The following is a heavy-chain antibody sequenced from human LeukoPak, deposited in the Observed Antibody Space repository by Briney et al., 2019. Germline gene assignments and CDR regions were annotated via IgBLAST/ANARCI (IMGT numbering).Heavy chain of an antibody. J-gene: IGHJ5*02. CDR2: IVPIFGTT. D-gene: IGHD4-11*01. Sequence: SVKVSCKVSGGTFTSYSVSWVRQAPGHGLEWMGGIVPIFGTTNYAEKFKGRVTMTTDESTTIVYIELSSLRSEDTAVYYCARVTGYSNWFDPWGQGTLVTVSS. V-gene: IGHV1-69*05. CDR3: ARVTGYSNWFDP. CDR1: GGTFTSYS.